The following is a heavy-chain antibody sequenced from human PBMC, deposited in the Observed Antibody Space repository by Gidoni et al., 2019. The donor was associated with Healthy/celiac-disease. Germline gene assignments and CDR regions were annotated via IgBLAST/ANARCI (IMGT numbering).Heavy chain of an antibody. J-gene: IGHJ4*02. D-gene: IGHD1-26*01. CDR3: ARPLRGAPSSFDY. CDR1: GFTVSSNY. V-gene: IGHV3-66*04. Sequence: LRLSCAASGFTVSSNYMSWVRQAPGKGLEWVSVIYSGGSTYYADSVKGRFTISRDNSKNTLYLQMNSLRAEDTAVYYCARPLRGAPSSFDYWGQGTLVTVSS. CDR2: IYSGGST.